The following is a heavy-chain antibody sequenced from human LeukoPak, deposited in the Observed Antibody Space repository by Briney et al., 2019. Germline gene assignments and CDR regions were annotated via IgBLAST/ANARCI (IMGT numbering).Heavy chain of an antibody. J-gene: IGHJ2*01. CDR1: GGSISSYY. CDR2: IYYSGST. Sequence: SETLSLTCTVSGGSISSYYWSWIRQPPGEGLEWIGYIYYSGSTDYNPSLKSRVTILVDTSKNQFSLKLSSVTAADTAVYYCARDRYCSSTSCYKRVRYFDLWGRGTLVTVSS. V-gene: IGHV4-59*01. D-gene: IGHD2-2*02. CDR3: ARDRYCSSTSCYKRVRYFDL.